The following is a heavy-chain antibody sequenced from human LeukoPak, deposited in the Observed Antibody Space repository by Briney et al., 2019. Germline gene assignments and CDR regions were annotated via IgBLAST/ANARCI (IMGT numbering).Heavy chain of an antibody. CDR3: ARNSPRDLVVVAAMRSDAFDI. J-gene: IGHJ3*02. D-gene: IGHD2-15*01. CDR1: GGSISSSSYY. Sequence: PSETLSLTCTVSGGSISSSSYYWGWIRQPPGKGLEWIGSIYYSGSTYYNPSLKSRVTISVDTSKNQFSLKLSSVTAADTAVYYCARNSPRDLVVVAAMRSDAFDIWGQGTMVTVSS. CDR2: IYYSGST. V-gene: IGHV4-39*07.